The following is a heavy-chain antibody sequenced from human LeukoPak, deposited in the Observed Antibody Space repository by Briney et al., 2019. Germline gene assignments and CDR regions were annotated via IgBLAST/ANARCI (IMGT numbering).Heavy chain of an antibody. CDR1: GFTFSSYG. J-gene: IGHJ4*02. D-gene: IGHD5-18*01. CDR2: IRYDGSNK. V-gene: IGHV3-30*02. CDR3: ARAFTVNTAMVGY. Sequence: PGGSLRLSCAASGFTFSSYGMHWVRQAPGKGLEWVAFIRYDGSNKYYADSVKGRFTISRDNAKNSLYLQMNSLRAEDTAVYYCARAFTVNTAMVGYWGQGTLVTVSS.